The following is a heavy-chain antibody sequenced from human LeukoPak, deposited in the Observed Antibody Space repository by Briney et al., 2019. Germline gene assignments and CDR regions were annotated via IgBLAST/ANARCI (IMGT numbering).Heavy chain of an antibody. V-gene: IGHV4-59*01. CDR3: ARAAGVRGVIITGFDP. D-gene: IGHD3-10*01. Sequence: SETLSLTCTVSGGSISSYYWSWIRQPPGKGLEWIGYIYYSGSTNYNPSLKSRVTISVDTSKNQFSLKLSSVTAADTAVYYCARAAGVRGVIITGFDPWGQGTLVTASS. J-gene: IGHJ5*02. CDR2: IYYSGST. CDR1: GGSISSYY.